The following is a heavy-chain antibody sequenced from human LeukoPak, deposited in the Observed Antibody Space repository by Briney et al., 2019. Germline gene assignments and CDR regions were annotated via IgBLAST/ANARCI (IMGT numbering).Heavy chain of an antibody. CDR2: VSGSGGNI. D-gene: IGHD3-10*01. J-gene: IGHJ4*02. CDR1: GFTFSSYT. V-gene: IGHV3-23*01. CDR3: AKHSGSYGRPLDY. Sequence: GGSLRLSCAASGFTFSSYTMSWVRQAPGKGLEWVSGVSGSGGNIHYADSVKGRFTISRDNSKNTLYLQMNSLRAEDTAVYYCAKHSGSYGRPLDYWGQGTLVTVSS.